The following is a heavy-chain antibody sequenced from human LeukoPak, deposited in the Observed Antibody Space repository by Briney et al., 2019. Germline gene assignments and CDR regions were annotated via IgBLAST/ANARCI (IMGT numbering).Heavy chain of an antibody. V-gene: IGHV5-51*03. CDR2: IYPGDPDT. Sequence: PGESLKISCKGSGYTFSTYRIAWVRQMPGKGLEWMGIIYPGDPDTRYSPSFQGQVTFSAEKSISTAYLQWSSLKASDTAMYYCTRLSGGSALRNDAFHIWGQGTMVTVSS. CDR1: GYTFSTYR. CDR3: TRLSGGSALRNDAFHI. D-gene: IGHD1-26*01. J-gene: IGHJ3*02.